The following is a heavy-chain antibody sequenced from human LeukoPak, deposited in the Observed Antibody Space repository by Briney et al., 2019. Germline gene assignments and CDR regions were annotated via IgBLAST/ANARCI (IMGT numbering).Heavy chain of an antibody. D-gene: IGHD4-17*01. Sequence: PVGSLRLSCAASGFTFSSYVMHWGRQAPGKGLWGVAVISYDGSNKYYAASMKGRFITSRDNPKTPLYLKMSSMRAEATAVYYCAKESRDYGMEYYFDYWGQGTLVTVSS. CDR2: ISYDGSNK. CDR1: GFTFSSYV. J-gene: IGHJ4*02. V-gene: IGHV3-30*18. CDR3: AKESRDYGMEYYFDY.